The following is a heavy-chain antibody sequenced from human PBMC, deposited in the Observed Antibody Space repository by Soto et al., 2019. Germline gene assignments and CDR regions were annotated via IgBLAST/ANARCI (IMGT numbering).Heavy chain of an antibody. V-gene: IGHV1-69*01. D-gene: IGHD6-19*01. CDR3: ARGASKSTGWYIWFAP. J-gene: IGHJ5*02. CDR2: IIPKFGTT. Sequence: QVQLVQSGAEVKKPGSSVKVSCKVSGGTFSTYPINWVRQAPGQGLEFRGGIIPKFGTTNYAQKFRGTVTITADESTSTAYRELNNLRSEDTAVYYCARGASKSTGWYIWFAPWGQGTLVTVSS. CDR1: GGTFSTYP.